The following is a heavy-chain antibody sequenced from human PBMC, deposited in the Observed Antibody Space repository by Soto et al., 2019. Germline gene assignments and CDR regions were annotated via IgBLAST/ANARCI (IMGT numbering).Heavy chain of an antibody. J-gene: IGHJ2*01. CDR1: GFTFSSYS. CDR3: ASWYSDL. CDR2: ISSSSSTI. Sequence: EVQLVESGGGLVQPGGSLRLSCAASGFTFSSYSMNWVRQAPGKGLEWVSYISSSSSTIYYADSVKGRFTISRDNAKNSLYLQMNSMRDQDTAVYSCASWYSDLWGRGTLVTVSS. V-gene: IGHV3-48*02.